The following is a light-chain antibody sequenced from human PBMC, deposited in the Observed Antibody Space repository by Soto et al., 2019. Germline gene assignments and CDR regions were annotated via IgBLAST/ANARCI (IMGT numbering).Light chain of an antibody. CDR2: HAS. J-gene: IGKJ1*01. CDR3: QQYNTYS. Sequence: DIQMTPSPSSLSASVGARVTLTCRASQSISNWLAWYQQKPGPAPQVLIYHASNLQSAVPSRFSGSGSGTEFTLTIRSLQPDDFATYYYQQYNTYSFGQGTKVDIK. V-gene: IGKV1-5*01. CDR1: QSISNW.